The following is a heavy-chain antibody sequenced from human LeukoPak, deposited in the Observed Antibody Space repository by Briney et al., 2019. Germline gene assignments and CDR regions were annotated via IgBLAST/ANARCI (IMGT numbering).Heavy chain of an antibody. CDR1: GGSISSYY. CDR3: ARQVGATTFDY. V-gene: IGHV4-59*01. Sequence: SETLSLTCTVSGGSISSYYGSCIRQPPGKGLEWIGYIYYSGSTNYNPSLKSRVTISVDTSKNQFSLKLSSVTAADTAVYYCARQVGATTFDYWGQGTLVTVSS. D-gene: IGHD1-26*01. CDR2: IYYSGST. J-gene: IGHJ4*02.